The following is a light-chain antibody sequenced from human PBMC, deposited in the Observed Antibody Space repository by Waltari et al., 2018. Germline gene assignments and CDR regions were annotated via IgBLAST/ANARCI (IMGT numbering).Light chain of an antibody. CDR3: AAWDDSLNGPV. V-gene: IGLV1-44*01. J-gene: IGLJ3*02. CDR1: SSNIGSNT. CDR2: DNN. Sequence: QSVLTQPPSASGTPGQRVTISCSGSSSNIGSNTVNWYQQLPGTAPKLLIYDNNQRPSGVPCRFSGSKSGTSASLAISGLQAEDEADYSCAAWDDSLNGPVFGGGTKLTVL.